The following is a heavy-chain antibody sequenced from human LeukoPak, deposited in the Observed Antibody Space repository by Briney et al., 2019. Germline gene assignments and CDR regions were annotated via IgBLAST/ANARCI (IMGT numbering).Heavy chain of an antibody. CDR3: ARDLEAGTAIEPDAFDI. D-gene: IGHD6-19*01. V-gene: IGHV4-59*01. CDR1: GASISSYY. Sequence: SQTLSLTCTVSGASISSYYWSWIRQPPGKGLEWIGYIYYSGSTNYNTSLKSRVTISVDTSKTQFSLKLSSVTAADTAVYYCARDLEAGTAIEPDAFDIWGQGTLVTVSS. J-gene: IGHJ3*02. CDR2: IYYSGST.